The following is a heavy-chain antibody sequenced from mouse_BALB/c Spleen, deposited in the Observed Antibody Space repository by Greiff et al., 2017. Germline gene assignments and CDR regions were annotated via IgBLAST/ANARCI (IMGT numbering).Heavy chain of an antibody. CDR3: ARDEDPRGGYYFDY. Sequence: VKVVESGPGLVAPSQSLSITCTVSGFSLTSYGVHWVRQPPGKGLEWLGVIWAGGSTNYNSALMSRLSISKDNSKSQVFLKMNSLQTDDTAMYYCARDEDPRGGYYFDYWGQGTTLTVSS. CDR2: IWAGGST. J-gene: IGHJ2*01. CDR1: GFSLTSYG. V-gene: IGHV2-9*02.